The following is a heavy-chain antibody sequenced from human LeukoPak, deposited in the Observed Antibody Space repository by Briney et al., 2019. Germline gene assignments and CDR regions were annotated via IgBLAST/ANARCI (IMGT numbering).Heavy chain of an antibody. D-gene: IGHD3-3*01. CDR2: IKQDGSEK. CDR3: ARLSGSITIFGVVVYY. J-gene: IGHJ4*02. Sequence: PGGSLRLSCAASGFTFSSYWMSWVRQAPGKGLEWVANIKQDGSEKYYVDSVKGRFTISRDNAKNSLYLQMNSLRAEDTAVYYCARLSGSITIFGVVVYYWGQGTLVTVSA. CDR1: GFTFSSYW. V-gene: IGHV3-7*01.